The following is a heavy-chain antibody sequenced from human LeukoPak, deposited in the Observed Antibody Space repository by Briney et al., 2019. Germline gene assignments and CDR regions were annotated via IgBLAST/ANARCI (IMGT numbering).Heavy chain of an antibody. Sequence: GGSLRLSCTASGFSFSGYWMHWARQLPGKGLVWVSRISPTGSTTSYADSVKGRFTVSRDNAKNTLYLQVNNLRAEDTAVYYCAKGYSYGPDYWGQGTLVTVSS. CDR3: AKGYSYGPDY. CDR1: GFSFSGYW. J-gene: IGHJ4*02. CDR2: ISPTGSTT. V-gene: IGHV3-74*01. D-gene: IGHD5-18*01.